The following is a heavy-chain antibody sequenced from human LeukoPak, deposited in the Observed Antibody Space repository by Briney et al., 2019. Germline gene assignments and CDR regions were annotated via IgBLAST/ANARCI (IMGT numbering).Heavy chain of an antibody. V-gene: IGHV4-4*02. J-gene: IGHJ6*02. CDR1: GGSISSSNW. Sequence: SGTLSLTCAVSGGSISSSNWWSWVRQPPGKGLEWIGEIYHSGSTNYNPSLKSRVTISVDKSKNQFSLKLSSVTAEDTAVYYCAKGTPVLRFLEWLPPAWGGDYYYYGMDVWGQGTTVTVSS. CDR3: AKGTPVLRFLEWLPPAWGGDYYYYGMDV. CDR2: IYHSGST. D-gene: IGHD3-3*01.